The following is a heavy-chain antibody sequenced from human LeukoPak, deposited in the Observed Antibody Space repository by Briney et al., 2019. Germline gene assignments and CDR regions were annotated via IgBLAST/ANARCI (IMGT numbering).Heavy chain of an antibody. CDR2: INPSGGST. CDR1: GYTFTSYY. CDR3: ARAYCGGDCLSREGYYYMDV. J-gene: IGHJ6*03. V-gene: IGHV1-46*01. Sequence: GASVKVSCKASGYTFTSYYMHWVRQAPGQGLEWMGIINPSGGSTNYAQKFQGRVTITADESTSTAYMELSSLRSEDTAVYYCARAYCGGDCLSREGYYYMDVWGKGTTVTVSS. D-gene: IGHD2-21*02.